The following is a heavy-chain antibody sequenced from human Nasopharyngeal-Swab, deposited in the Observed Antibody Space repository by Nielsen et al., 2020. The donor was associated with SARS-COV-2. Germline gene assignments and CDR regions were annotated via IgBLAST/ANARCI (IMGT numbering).Heavy chain of an antibody. CDR3: ARGYCSGGSCYSDYYYGMDV. J-gene: IGHJ6*02. Sequence: WIRQPPGKGLEWIGRIYTGGSTNYNPSLKSRVTISVDTSKNQFSLKLSSVTAADTAVYYCARGYCSGGSCYSDYYYGMDVWGQGTTVTVSS. CDR2: IYTGGST. D-gene: IGHD2-15*01. V-gene: IGHV4-61*02.